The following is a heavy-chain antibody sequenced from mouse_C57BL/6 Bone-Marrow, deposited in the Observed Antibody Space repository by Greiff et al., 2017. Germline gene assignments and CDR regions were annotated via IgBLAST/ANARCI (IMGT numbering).Heavy chain of an antibody. J-gene: IGHJ1*03. V-gene: IGHV1-26*01. CDR3: ARFYYYGSSNWYFDV. D-gene: IGHD1-1*01. Sequence: VQLQQSGPELVKPGASVKISCKASGYTFTDYYMNWVKQSHGKSLEWIGDINPNNGGTSYNQKFKGKATLTVDKSSSTAYMELRSLTSEDSAVYYCARFYYYGSSNWYFDVWGTGTTVTVSS. CDR2: INPNNGGT. CDR1: GYTFTDYY.